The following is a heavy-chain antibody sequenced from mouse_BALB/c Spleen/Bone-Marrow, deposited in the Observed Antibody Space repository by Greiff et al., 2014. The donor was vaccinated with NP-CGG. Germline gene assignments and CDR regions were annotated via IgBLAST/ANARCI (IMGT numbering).Heavy chain of an antibody. CDR3: ARSYGNYVDY. CDR1: GYTFTNYW. D-gene: IGHD2-1*01. V-gene: IGHV1-7*01. J-gene: IGHJ2*01. CDR2: INPSTGYT. Sequence: LVESGAELAKPGAPVKMSCKASGYTFTNYWMHWVKQRPGQGLEWIGYINPSTGYTDYNQKFKDKATLTADKSSSTAYMQLSSLTSEDSAVYYCARSYGNYVDYWRQGTTLTVSS.